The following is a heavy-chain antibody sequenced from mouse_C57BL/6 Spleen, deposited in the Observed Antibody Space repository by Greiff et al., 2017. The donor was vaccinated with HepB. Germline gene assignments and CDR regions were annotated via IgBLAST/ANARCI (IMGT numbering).Heavy chain of an antibody. CDR1: GYTFTEYT. CDR3: ARHEERGEEGYYAMDY. V-gene: IGHV1-62-2*01. J-gene: IGHJ4*01. CDR2: FYPGSGSI. Sequence: QVQLKQSGAELVKPGASVKLSCKASGYTFTEYTIHWVKQRSGQGLEWIGWFYPGSGSIKYNEKFKDKATLTADKSSSTVYMELSRLTSEDSAVYFCARHEERGEEGYYAMDYWGQGTSVTVSS.